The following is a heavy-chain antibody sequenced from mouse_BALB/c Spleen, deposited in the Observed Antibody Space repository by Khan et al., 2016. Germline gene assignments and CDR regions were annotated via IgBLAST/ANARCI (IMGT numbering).Heavy chain of an antibody. CDR1: GYTFTSYY. CDR2: INPSNGDT. CDR3: TRAGYDYPFAY. V-gene: IGHV1S81*02. J-gene: IGHJ3*01. D-gene: IGHD2-4*01. Sequence: QVQLKQSGAELVKPGASVKLSCKASGYTFTSYYMYWVKQRPGQGLEWIGEINPSNGDTNFTERFKSKATLTVDKSSSTTYMQFSSLTSEDSAVYCCTRAGYDYPFAYWGQGTLVTVSA.